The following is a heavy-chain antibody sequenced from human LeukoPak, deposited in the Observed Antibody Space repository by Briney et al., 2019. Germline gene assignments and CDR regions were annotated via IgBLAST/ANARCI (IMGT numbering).Heavy chain of an antibody. Sequence: SETLSLTCAVYGGSFSGYYWSWIRQPPGKGLEWIGGINHSGSTNYNPSLKSRVTISVDTSKNQFSLKLSSVTAADTAVYYCARTRAPELLWFGELSSDAFDIWGQGTMVTVSS. CDR1: GGSFSGYY. J-gene: IGHJ3*02. V-gene: IGHV4-34*01. CDR3: ARTRAPELLWFGELSSDAFDI. D-gene: IGHD3-10*01. CDR2: INHSGST.